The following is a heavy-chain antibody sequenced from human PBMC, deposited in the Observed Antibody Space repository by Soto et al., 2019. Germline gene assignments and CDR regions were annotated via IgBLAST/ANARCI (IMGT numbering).Heavy chain of an antibody. V-gene: IGHV3-7*01. D-gene: IGHD5-18*01. CDR2: IKQDGTKK. CDR3: TRGDTPMITGMDSFDI. CDR1: GFTFSLYW. J-gene: IGHJ3*02. Sequence: GGSLSLSCAASGFTFSLYWMNWVLHDPGKGLEWVDNIKQDGTKKNYVDTVKGRFTISRDNARKSLYLQMDSLRAEDTAVYFCTRGDTPMITGMDSFDIWGQGTMVTVS.